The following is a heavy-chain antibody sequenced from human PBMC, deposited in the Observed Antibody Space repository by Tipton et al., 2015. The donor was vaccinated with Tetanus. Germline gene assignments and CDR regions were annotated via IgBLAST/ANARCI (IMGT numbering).Heavy chain of an antibody. CDR2: IYYSGST. Sequence: GLVKPSQTLSLTCTVSGGSISSGGYYWSWIRQHPGKGLEWIGDIYYSGSTYYNPSLKSRVTISVDTSKNQFSLKLNSVTAEDTAVYYCAREADCSGGSCFSGDFDNWGQGTQVTVSS. CDR1: GGSISSGGYY. CDR3: AREADCSGGSCFSGDFDN. V-gene: IGHV4-31*03. D-gene: IGHD2-15*01. J-gene: IGHJ4*02.